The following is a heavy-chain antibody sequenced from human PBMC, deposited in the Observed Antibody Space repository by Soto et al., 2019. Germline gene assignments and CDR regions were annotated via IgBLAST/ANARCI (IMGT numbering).Heavy chain of an antibody. CDR3: AKSNYSSSWSPPRY. J-gene: IGHJ4*02. Sequence: GGSLSLSCAASGFTFNNYAMSWVRQAPGKGLERVSSFGGIGVNTYYADSVKGRFTISRDISKNTLYLQMNSLRAEDTAVYYCAKSNYSSSWSPPRYWGQGSLVTVSS. CDR1: GFTFNNYA. CDR2: FGGIGVNT. D-gene: IGHD6-13*01. V-gene: IGHV3-23*01.